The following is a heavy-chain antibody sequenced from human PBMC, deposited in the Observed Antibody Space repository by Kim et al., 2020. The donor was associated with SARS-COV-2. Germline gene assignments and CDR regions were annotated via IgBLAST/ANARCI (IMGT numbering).Heavy chain of an antibody. D-gene: IGHD2-15*01. V-gene: IGHV3-30*18. Sequence: GGSLRLSCVASGVTFRSYGMHWVRQVPGKGLEWVAGLSSDGSNEYYRDSVRGRFTISRDNSKNTLYLQTNSLRPEDTGLYYCAKVNVVAATFGGYDFWG. CDR3: AKVNVVAATFGGYDF. CDR2: LSSDGSNE. CDR1: GVTFRSYG. J-gene: IGHJ3*01.